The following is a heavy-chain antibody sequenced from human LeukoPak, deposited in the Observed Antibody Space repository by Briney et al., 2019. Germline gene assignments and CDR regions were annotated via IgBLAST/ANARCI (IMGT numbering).Heavy chain of an antibody. Sequence: TSETLSLTCTVSGGSISSSSYYWGWIRQPPGKGLEWIGSIYYSGSTYYNPSLKSRVTISVDTSKNQFSLKLSSVTAADTAVYYCARDAQPTMATMGNWFDPWGQGTLVTVSS. CDR2: IYYSGST. CDR3: ARDAQPTMATMGNWFDP. V-gene: IGHV4-39*07. D-gene: IGHD5-24*01. J-gene: IGHJ5*02. CDR1: GGSISSSSYY.